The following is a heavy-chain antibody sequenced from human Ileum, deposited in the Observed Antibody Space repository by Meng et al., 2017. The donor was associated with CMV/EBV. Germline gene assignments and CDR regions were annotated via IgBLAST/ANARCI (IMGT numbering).Heavy chain of an antibody. V-gene: IGHV3-74*01. CDR2: INSDGIAT. J-gene: IGHJ4*02. D-gene: IGHD2-2*02. CDR3: ARGNSGAIDY. Sequence: GESLKISCVASGFTYRRYFMHWVRQAPGKGLMWVSSINSDGIATAYADFVKGRFTISRDNANNALYLQMNSLRVEDMALYYCARGNSGAIDYWGQGALVTVSS. CDR1: GFTYRRYF.